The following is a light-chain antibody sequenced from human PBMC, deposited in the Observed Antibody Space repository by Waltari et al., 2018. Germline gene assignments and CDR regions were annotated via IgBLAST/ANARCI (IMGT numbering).Light chain of an antibody. J-gene: IGKJ1*01. V-gene: IGKV3-20*01. CDR1: QSVSSSY. CDR2: GAS. CDR3: QQYGSSTET. Sequence: EIVLTQSPGTLSLSPGERATLSCRASQSVSSSYLAWYQQKPGQAPRLLIYGASSRATGIPDRFSGSGSVTDFTLTISRLEPEDFAVYYCQQYGSSTETFGQGTKVEIK.